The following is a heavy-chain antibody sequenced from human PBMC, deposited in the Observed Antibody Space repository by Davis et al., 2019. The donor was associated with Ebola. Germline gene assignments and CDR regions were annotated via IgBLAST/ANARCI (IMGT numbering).Heavy chain of an antibody. CDR2: INSDGSST. D-gene: IGHD2-2*01. V-gene: IGHV3-74*01. Sequence: GESLKISCAASGFTFSSYWMHWVRQAPGKGLVWVSRINSDGSSTSYADSVKGRFTISRDNAKNTLYLQMNSLRAEGTAVYYCASGCSSTSCPDYWGQGTLVTVSS. CDR1: GFTFSSYW. J-gene: IGHJ4*02. CDR3: ASGCSSTSCPDY.